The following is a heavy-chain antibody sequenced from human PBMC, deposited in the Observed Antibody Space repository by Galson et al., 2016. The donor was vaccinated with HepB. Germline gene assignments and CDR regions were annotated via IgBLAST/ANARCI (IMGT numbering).Heavy chain of an antibody. CDR3: ARSRADFWSVGYYDYGMDV. V-gene: IGHV3-30-3*01. CDR2: MSYIGSNK. J-gene: IGHJ6*04. Sequence: SLRLSCAASGFAFYSFDMSWVRQAPGKGLEWVAVMSYIGSNKYFADSVKGRFSISRDNSKNILYLQMNSLRAEDTAVYYCARSRADFWSVGYYDYGMDVWGKGTTVTVSS. D-gene: IGHD3-3*01. CDR1: GFAFYSFD.